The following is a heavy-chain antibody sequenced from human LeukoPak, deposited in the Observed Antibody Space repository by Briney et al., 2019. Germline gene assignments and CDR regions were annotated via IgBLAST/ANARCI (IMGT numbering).Heavy chain of an antibody. D-gene: IGHD2-2*01. J-gene: IGHJ5*02. CDR2: IYYSGST. V-gene: IGHV4-39*01. CDR1: GGSISSSTYY. Sequence: SETLSLTCTVSGGSISSSTYYWGWIRQPPGKGLEWIGSIYYSGSTYHNPSLMSRVTISVDTSNNQISLKLSSVTAADTAVYYCARHDGYCSSTSCTPRFTMVRGVPWGFDPWGQGTLVTVSS. CDR3: ARHDGYCSSTSCTPRFTMVRGVPWGFDP.